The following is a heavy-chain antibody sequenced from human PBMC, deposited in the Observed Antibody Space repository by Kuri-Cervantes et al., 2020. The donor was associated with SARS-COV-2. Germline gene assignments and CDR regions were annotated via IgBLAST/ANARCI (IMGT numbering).Heavy chain of an antibody. CDR2: ISYDGSNK. V-gene: IGHV3-30-3*01. J-gene: IGHJ4*02. D-gene: IGHD4-17*01. CDR3: ARDWDDYGDYGFDY. Sequence: GGSLRLSCEVSGFLFSASAIHWVRQAPGKGLEWVAVISYDGSNKYYADSVKGRFTISRDNSKNTLYLQMNSLRAEDTAVYYCARDWDDYGDYGFDYWGQGTLVTVSS. CDR1: GFLFSASA.